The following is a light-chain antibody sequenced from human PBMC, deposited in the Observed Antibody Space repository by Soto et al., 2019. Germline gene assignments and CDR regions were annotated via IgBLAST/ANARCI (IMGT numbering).Light chain of an antibody. CDR2: GSA. CDR1: QSVFSS. Sequence: EIVMTQSPATLSVSPGERATLSCRASQSVFSSLAWYQQRPGQAPRLLIYGSATRATGISDRFSGSGSGTEFTLTISSLQSEDSAVYYCQQYHSWPAFGQGTKVEIK. V-gene: IGKV3-15*01. CDR3: QQYHSWPA. J-gene: IGKJ1*01.